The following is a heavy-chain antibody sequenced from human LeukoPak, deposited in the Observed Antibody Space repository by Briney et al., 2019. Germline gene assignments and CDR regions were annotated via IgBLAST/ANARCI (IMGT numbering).Heavy chain of an antibody. J-gene: IGHJ3*02. D-gene: IGHD2-2*02. V-gene: IGHV3-30*02. Sequence: GGSLRLSCAASGFTFSSYGMHWVRQAPGKGLEWVAFIRYDGSNKYYADSVKGRFTISRDNSKNTLYLQMNSLRAEDTAVYYCAKMPITVVPAAIRGAFDIWGQGTMVTVSS. CDR1: GFTFSSYG. CDR3: AKMPITVVPAAIRGAFDI. CDR2: IRYDGSNK.